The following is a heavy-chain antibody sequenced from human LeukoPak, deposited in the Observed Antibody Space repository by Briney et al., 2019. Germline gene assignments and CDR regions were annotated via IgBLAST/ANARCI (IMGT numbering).Heavy chain of an antibody. J-gene: IGHJ4*02. D-gene: IGHD1-26*01. CDR3: AKAPNGGATVFDY. V-gene: IGHV3-23*01. CDR1: GFTFSSYA. Sequence: PGGSLRLSCAASGFTFSSYAMGWVRQTPGKGLEWVSGIGSSGGSTYYADSVKGRFTISRDNSKNTLYLQMNSLRAEDTAIYYCAKAPNGGATVFDYWGQGTLVTVSS. CDR2: IGSSGGST.